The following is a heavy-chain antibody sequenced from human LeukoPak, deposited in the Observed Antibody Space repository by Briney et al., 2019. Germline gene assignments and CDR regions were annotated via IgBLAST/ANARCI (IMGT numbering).Heavy chain of an antibody. CDR3: ARFRTWGDKAFDY. Sequence: GGSLRLSCAASGLTFNAFGMNWVRQAPGKGLEWVSYIGTTSGAIYYADSVKGRFTISRDSAKNSLYLQMNSLRAEDTAVYYCARFRTWGDKAFDYWGQGTLVTVSS. V-gene: IGHV3-48*01. D-gene: IGHD2-21*02. CDR2: IGTTSGAI. CDR1: GLTFNAFG. J-gene: IGHJ4*02.